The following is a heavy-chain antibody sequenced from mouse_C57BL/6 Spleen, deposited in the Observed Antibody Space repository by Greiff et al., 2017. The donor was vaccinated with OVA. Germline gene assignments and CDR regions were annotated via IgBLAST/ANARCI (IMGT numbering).Heavy chain of an antibody. CDR2: IYPSDSET. D-gene: IGHD3-3*01. V-gene: IGHV1-61*01. Sequence: VQLQQPGAELVRPGSSVKLSCKASGYTFTSYWMDWVKQRPGQGLEWIGNIYPSDSETHYNQKFKDKATLTVDKSSSTAYMQLRSLTSEDSAVYYCARNGGTDYWGQGTTLTVSS. CDR3: ARNGGTDY. J-gene: IGHJ2*01. CDR1: GYTFTSYW.